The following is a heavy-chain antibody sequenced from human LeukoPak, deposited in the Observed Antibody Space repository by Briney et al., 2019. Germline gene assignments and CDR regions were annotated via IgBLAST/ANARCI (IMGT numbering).Heavy chain of an antibody. J-gene: IGHJ4*02. CDR3: ARGRRYPYGSGSAYFAY. CDR2: INHSGST. D-gene: IGHD3-10*01. CDR1: GGSFSGYY. V-gene: IGHV4-34*01. Sequence: SETLSLTCAVYGGSFSGYYWSWIRQPPGKGLEWIGEINHSGSTNYNPSLKSRVTISVDTSKNRFSLKLSSVTAADTAVYYCARGRRYPYGSGSAYFAYWGQGTLVTVSS.